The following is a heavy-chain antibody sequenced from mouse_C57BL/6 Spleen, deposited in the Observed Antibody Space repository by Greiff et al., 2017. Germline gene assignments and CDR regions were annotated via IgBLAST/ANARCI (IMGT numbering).Heavy chain of an antibody. CDR3: ARSQDGYYVRDFDV. CDR2: IDPSDSET. J-gene: IGHJ1*03. D-gene: IGHD2-3*01. Sequence: QVQLQQPGAELVRPGSSVKLSCKASGYTFTSYWMHWVKQRPIQGLEWIGNIDPSDSETHYNQKFKDKATLTVDKSSSTAYMQLSSLTSEDSAVYYGARSQDGYYVRDFDVWGTGTTVTVSS. V-gene: IGHV1-52*01. CDR1: GYTFTSYW.